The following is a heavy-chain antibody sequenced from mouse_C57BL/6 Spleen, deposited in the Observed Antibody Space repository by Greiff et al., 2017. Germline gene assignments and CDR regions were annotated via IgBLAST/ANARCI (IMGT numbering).Heavy chain of an antibody. V-gene: IGHV1-69*01. Sequence: QVQLQQPGAELVMPGASVKLSCKASGYTFTSYWKHWVKQRPGQGLEWIGEIDPSDSYTNYNQKFKGKSTLTVDKSSSTAYMQLSSLTSEDSAVYYCARSSYGNWDYWGQGTTLTVSS. CDR2: IDPSDSYT. CDR1: GYTFTSYW. CDR3: ARSSYGNWDY. D-gene: IGHD2-1*01. J-gene: IGHJ2*01.